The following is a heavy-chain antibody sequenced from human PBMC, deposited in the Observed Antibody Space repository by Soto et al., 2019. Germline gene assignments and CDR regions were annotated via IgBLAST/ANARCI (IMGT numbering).Heavy chain of an antibody. CDR1: GLSFRGYY. CDR2: INHSGST. Sequence: SDTLSLICVVHGLSFRGYYWSWIRQPPGMGLEWIGEINHSGSTNYNPSLKSRVTISVDTSKNQFSLKLSSVTAADTAVYYCASIKTYCSSTSCYFYYGMDVWGQGTTVT. V-gene: IGHV4-34*01. J-gene: IGHJ6*02. CDR3: ASIKTYCSSTSCYFYYGMDV. D-gene: IGHD2-2*01.